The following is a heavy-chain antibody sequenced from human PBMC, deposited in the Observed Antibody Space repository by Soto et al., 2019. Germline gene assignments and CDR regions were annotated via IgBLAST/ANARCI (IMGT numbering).Heavy chain of an antibody. CDR1: GFTFSSYS. J-gene: IGHJ5*02. V-gene: IGHV3-21*01. Sequence: EVQLVESGGGLVKPGGSLRLSCAASGFTFSSYSMNWVRQAPGKGLEWVSSISSSSSYIYYADSVKGRFTISRDNAKNSLFLQRDSLRVEDTAVYYCAWSSSSTSWGQGTLVTVSS. CDR2: ISSSSSYI. CDR3: AWSSSSTS. D-gene: IGHD6-13*01.